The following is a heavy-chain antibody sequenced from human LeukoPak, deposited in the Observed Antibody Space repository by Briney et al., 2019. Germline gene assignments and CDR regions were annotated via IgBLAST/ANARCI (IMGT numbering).Heavy chain of an antibody. Sequence: PGGSLRLSCAASGITFSDSYMGCIRQAPGKGLEWLSYISSSTGYTTYADSVKGRFTISRDNAENSLYLQMNSLRAEDTAVYYCARVLRVYGSGNYYFDYWGQGTLVTVSS. J-gene: IGHJ4*02. CDR2: ISSSTGYT. CDR3: ARVLRVYGSGNYYFDY. D-gene: IGHD3-10*01. V-gene: IGHV3-11*05. CDR1: GITFSDSY.